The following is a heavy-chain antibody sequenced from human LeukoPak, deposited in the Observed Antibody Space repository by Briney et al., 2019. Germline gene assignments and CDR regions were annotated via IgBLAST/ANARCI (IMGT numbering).Heavy chain of an antibody. Sequence: GESLKISCKGSGYSFTSYWIGWVRQMPGKGLEWMGIINPGDSDTRYSPSFQGPVTISADKSISTAYLQWSRLKSSDTPMYCCGTFAIESIFGVVINYYYYFLAVGGKGPRVTVSS. CDR1: GYSFTSYW. V-gene: IGHV5-51*01. CDR2: INPGDSDT. J-gene: IGHJ6*03. CDR3: GTFAIESIFGVVINYYYYFLAV. D-gene: IGHD3-3*01.